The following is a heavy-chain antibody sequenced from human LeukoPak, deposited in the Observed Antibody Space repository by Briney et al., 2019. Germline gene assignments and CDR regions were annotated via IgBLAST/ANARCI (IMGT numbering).Heavy chain of an antibody. V-gene: IGHV3-74*01. D-gene: IGHD6-13*01. CDR1: GFTFSSYW. CDR3: ARVSSSSWWALDY. Sequence: GGSLRLSCAASGFTFSSYWMHWVRQAPGKGLVWVSRNNTDGSSTSYADSVKGRFTISRDNAKNTLYLQMNSLRAEDTAVYYCARVSSSSWWALDYWGQGTLVTVSS. J-gene: IGHJ4*02. CDR2: NNTDGSST.